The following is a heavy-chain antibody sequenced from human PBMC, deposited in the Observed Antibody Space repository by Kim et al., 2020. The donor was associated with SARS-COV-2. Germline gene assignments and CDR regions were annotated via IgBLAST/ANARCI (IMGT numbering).Heavy chain of an antibody. Sequence: GESLKISCKGSGYSFTSYWIGWVRQMPGKGLELMGIIYPGDSDTRYSPSFQGQVTISADKSISTAYLQWSSLKASDTAMYYCSRLTGGSGSYYRLDPWGEGTLVAVSS. D-gene: IGHD3-10*01. CDR2: IYPGDSDT. CDR3: SRLTGGSGSYYRLDP. V-gene: IGHV5-51*01. J-gene: IGHJ5*02. CDR1: GYSFTSYW.